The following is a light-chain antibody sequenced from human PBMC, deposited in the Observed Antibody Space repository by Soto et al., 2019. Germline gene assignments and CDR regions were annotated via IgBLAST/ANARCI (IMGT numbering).Light chain of an antibody. CDR1: QSINTY. CDR2: TVS. Sequence: DIQMTQSPSSLSASVGDRVTITCRASQSINTYLNWYQQKPGKAPKLLIYTVSNLQSGVPSRFSGSGSGTDFTLTISSLQLEDFATYYCQQSYNTWTFGQGTKVEVK. V-gene: IGKV1-39*01. J-gene: IGKJ1*01. CDR3: QQSYNTWT.